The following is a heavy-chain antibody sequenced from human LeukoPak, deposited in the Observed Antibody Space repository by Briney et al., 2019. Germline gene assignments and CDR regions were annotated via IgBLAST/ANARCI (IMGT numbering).Heavy chain of an antibody. CDR3: AKDLRLTMVRGVIKGGPFDY. J-gene: IGHJ4*02. V-gene: IGHV3-23*01. Sequence: GGSLRLSCAASGFTFSSYGMSWVRQAPGKGLEWVSAISGSGGSTYYADSVKGRFTISRDNSKNTLYLQMNSLRAEDTAVYYCAKDLRLTMVRGVIKGGPFDYWGQGTLVTVSS. CDR2: ISGSGGST. D-gene: IGHD3-10*01. CDR1: GFTFSSYG.